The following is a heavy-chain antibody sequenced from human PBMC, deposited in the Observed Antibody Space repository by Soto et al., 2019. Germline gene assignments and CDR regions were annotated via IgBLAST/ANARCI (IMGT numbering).Heavy chain of an antibody. V-gene: IGHV4-59*01. J-gene: IGHJ4*02. Sequence: SETLSLTFTVCGGSIRHFYWRWVRQPPGQGLAWIDYLYYSGNTNYNPSLKSRVTISVDASKNQVSLRLTSVTDADPAVYYCARVGGVAARTFDYWGQGPVVTVSS. CDR1: GGSIRHFY. CDR2: LYYSGNT. CDR3: ARVGGVAARTFDY. D-gene: IGHD2-15*01.